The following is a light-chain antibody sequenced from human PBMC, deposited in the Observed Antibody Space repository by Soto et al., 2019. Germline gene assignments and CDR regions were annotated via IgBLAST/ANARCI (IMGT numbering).Light chain of an antibody. Sequence: SYELTQPPSVSVAPGKTARITWGGSNIGSKSVHWYQQKPGQAPVLVIYYDSDRPSGIPERFSGSNSGNTATLTISRVEAGDEADYYCQVWDSSSDPYVFGTGTKVTVL. CDR2: YDS. V-gene: IGLV3-21*04. CDR3: QVWDSSSDPYV. J-gene: IGLJ1*01. CDR1: NIGSKS.